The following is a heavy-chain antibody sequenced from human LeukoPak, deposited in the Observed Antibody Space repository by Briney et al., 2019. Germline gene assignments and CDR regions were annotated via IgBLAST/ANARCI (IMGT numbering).Heavy chain of an antibody. CDR3: ARHVREARSNWFDP. D-gene: IGHD2-8*01. CDR2: IYYSGST. J-gene: IGHJ5*02. Sequence: SETLSLTCTVSGGSISSYYWSWIRQPPGKGLEWIGYIYYSGSTNYNPSLRSRVTISVDTSKNQFSLKLSSVTAADTAVYYCARHVREARSNWFDPWGQGTLVTVSS. CDR1: GGSISSYY. V-gene: IGHV4-59*08.